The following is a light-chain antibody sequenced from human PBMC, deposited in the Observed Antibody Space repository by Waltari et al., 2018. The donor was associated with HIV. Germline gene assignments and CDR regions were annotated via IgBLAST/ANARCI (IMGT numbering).Light chain of an antibody. J-gene: IGLJ3*02. CDR2: RNN. V-gene: IGLV1-47*01. CDR1: SSNIGSNY. CDR3: AAWDDSLSGWV. Sequence: GTPGQRVTISCSGSSSNIGSNYIYWYQQLPGTAPKLLIYRNNQRPSGVPDRFSGSKSGTSASLAISGLRSEDEADYSCAAWDDSLSGWVFGGGTKLTVL.